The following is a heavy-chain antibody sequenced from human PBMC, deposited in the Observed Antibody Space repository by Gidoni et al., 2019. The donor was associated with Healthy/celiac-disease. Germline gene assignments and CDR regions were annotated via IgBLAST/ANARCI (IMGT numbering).Heavy chain of an antibody. V-gene: IGHV1-18*01. Sequence: QVQLVQSGAEVKKHGASVKVSCKASGYTLTSYGISWVRQAPGQGLEWMGWSSAYNGNTNYDQKLKGRVTMTPDTSTSTAYMELRSLRSDDTAVYYCARGGDYYGSGKIDRAEYLQHWGQGTLVTVSS. CDR2: SSAYNGNT. CDR3: ARGGDYYGSGKIDRAEYLQH. CDR1: GYTLTSYG. J-gene: IGHJ1*01. D-gene: IGHD3-10*01.